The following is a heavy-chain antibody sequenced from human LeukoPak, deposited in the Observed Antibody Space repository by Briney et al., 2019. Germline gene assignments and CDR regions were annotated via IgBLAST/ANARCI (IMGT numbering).Heavy chain of an antibody. CDR3: AKGFAPEQTGY. J-gene: IGHJ4*02. CDR2: ISSNGGST. CDR1: GFTFSSYA. V-gene: IGHV3-64*01. Sequence: PGGSLRLSCAASGFTFSSYAMHWVRQAPGKGLEYVSAISSNGGSTYYANSVKGRFTISRDNSKNTLYLQMGSLRAEDMAVYYCAKGFAPEQTGYWGQGTLVTVSS.